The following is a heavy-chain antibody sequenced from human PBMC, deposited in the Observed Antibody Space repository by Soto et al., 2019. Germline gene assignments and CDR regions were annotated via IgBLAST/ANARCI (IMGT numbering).Heavy chain of an antibody. CDR1: GFTFSSYS. J-gene: IGHJ6*02. CDR2: ISSSSSTI. CDR3: ARDVQWLTRGVGMDV. D-gene: IGHD6-19*01. Sequence: GGSLRLSCAASGFTFSSYSMNWVRQAPGKGLEWVSYISSSSSTIYYADSVKGRFTISRDNAKNSLYLQMNSLRDEDTAVYYCARDVQWLTRGVGMDVWGQGTTVTVSS. V-gene: IGHV3-48*02.